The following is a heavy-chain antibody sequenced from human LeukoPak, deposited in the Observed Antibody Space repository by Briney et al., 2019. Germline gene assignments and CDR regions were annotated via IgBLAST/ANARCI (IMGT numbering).Heavy chain of an antibody. J-gene: IGHJ4*02. D-gene: IGHD3-22*01. V-gene: IGHV3-49*04. CDR1: GLSFGGDS. Sequence: GGSLRLSCRGSGLSFGGDSVSWVRQAPGKGLEWVGVVRDKVSGGTTEYVASVRGRSNISRDASRSIAYLQMTRLTTEDTAVYYCTINYYNGSLYEDYWGQGTLVTVSS. CDR3: TINYYNGSLYEDY. CDR2: VRDKVSGGTT.